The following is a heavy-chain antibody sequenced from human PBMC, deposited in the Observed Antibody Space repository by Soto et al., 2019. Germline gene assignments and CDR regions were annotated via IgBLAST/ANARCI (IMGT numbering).Heavy chain of an antibody. CDR2: ISAYNGNT. CDR1: GYTFTSYG. J-gene: IGHJ4*02. CDR3: ARDSRVTMIVVGYFDY. D-gene: IGHD3-22*01. Sequence: GASVKVSCKASGYTFTSYGISWVREAPGQGLEWMGWISAYNGNTNYAQRLQGRVTMTTDTSTSTAYMELRSLRCDDTAVYYCARDSRVTMIVVGYFDYWGQGTLVTVSS. V-gene: IGHV1-18*01.